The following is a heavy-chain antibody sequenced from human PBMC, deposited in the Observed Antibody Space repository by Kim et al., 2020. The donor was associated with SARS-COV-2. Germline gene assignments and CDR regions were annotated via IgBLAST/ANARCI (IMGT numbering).Heavy chain of an antibody. CDR2: INHSGST. J-gene: IGHJ4*02. D-gene: IGHD3-3*02. Sequence: SETLSLTCAVYGGSFSGYYWSWIRQPPGKGLEWIGEINHSGSTNYNPSLKSRVTISVDTSKNQFSLKLSSVTAADTAVYYCARGLPHLPYWGQGTLVTVSS. CDR3: ARGLPHLPY. CDR1: GGSFSGYY. V-gene: IGHV4-34*01.